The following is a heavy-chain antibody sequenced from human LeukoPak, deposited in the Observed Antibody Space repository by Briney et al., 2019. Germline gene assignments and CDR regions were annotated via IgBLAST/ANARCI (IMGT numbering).Heavy chain of an antibody. CDR3: AREPHSSSPDYMDV. J-gene: IGHJ6*03. CDR2: ISSSSSYI. D-gene: IGHD6-13*01. CDR1: GFTFSSYS. V-gene: IGHV3-21*01. Sequence: GGSLRLSCAASGFTFSSYSMNWVRQAPGKGLEWVSSISSSSSYIYYADSVKGRFTISRDNAKDSLYLQMNSLRAEDTAVYYCAREPHSSSPDYMDVWGKGTTVTVSS.